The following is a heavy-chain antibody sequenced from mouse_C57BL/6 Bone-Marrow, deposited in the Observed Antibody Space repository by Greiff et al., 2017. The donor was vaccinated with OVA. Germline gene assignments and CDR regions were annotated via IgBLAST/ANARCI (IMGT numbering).Heavy chain of an antibody. J-gene: IGHJ4*01. D-gene: IGHD6-1*01. CDR1: GFTFSDYY. Sequence: EVQRVESEGGLVQPGSSMKLSCTASGFTFSDYYMAWVRQVPEKGLEWVANINYDGSSTYYLDSLKSRFIISRDNAKNILYLQMSSLKSEDTATYYCARDNASGAMDYWGQGTSVTVSS. CDR3: ARDNASGAMDY. CDR2: INYDGSST. V-gene: IGHV5-16*01.